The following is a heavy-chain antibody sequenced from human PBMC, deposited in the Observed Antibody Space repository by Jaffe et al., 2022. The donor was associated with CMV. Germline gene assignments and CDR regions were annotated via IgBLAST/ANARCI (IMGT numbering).Heavy chain of an antibody. D-gene: IGHD2-2*01. CDR3: ARGSWIVVVPAAKSGWFDP. J-gene: IGHJ5*02. V-gene: IGHV4-34*01. CDR2: INHSGST. CDR1: GGSFSGYY. Sequence: QVQLQQWGAGLLKPSETLSLTCAVYGGSFSGYYWSWIRQPPGKGLEWIGEINHSGSTNYNPSLKSRVTISVDTSKNQFSLKLSSVTAADTAVYYCARGSWIVVVPAAKSGWFDPWGQGTLVTVSS.